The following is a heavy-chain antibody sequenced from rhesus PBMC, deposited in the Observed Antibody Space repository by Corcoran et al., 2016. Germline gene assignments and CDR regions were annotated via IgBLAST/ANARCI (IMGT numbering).Heavy chain of an antibody. CDR1: GCSLSCSY. J-gene: IGHJ2*01. CDR3: ARLLKYSNYAFDL. D-gene: IGHD4-23*01. Sequence: QLQLQASGTGLVKPSETMSVTCAVSGCSLSCSYWCWVGQASGRGLEWIGYIYGSGSSTNYNPSLKSRVTLSVDTSKNQLSLKLSSVTAADTAVYYCARLLKYSNYAFDLWGPGTPITISS. CDR2: IYGSGSST. V-gene: IGHV4-169*01.